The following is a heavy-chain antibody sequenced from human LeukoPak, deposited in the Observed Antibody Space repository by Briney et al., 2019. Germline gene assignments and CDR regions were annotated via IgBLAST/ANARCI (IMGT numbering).Heavy chain of an antibody. CDR1: GFTFSSYA. Sequence: GGSLRLSCVASGFTFSSYAMHWVRQAPGKGLEWVAVIAFDGSNALYADSVKGRFTISRDISKSTPYLEMNSLKAEDSAIYYCSRGRYGDYSRSGYYYGMDVWGQGTTVTVSS. CDR3: SRGRYGDYSRSGYYYGMDV. D-gene: IGHD4-17*01. J-gene: IGHJ6*02. CDR2: IAFDGSNA. V-gene: IGHV3-30-3*01.